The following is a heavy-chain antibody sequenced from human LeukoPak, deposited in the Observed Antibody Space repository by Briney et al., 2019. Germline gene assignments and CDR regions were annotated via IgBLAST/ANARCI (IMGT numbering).Heavy chain of an antibody. CDR2: INPNSGGT. J-gene: IGHJ4*02. CDR3: ARPEYSSGSFDY. Sequence: ASVKVSCKASGYTLTGYYMHWVRQAPGQGLEWVGRINPNSGGTNYAQKFQGRVTMTRDTSISTAYMELSRLRSDDTAVYYCARPEYSSGSFDYWGQGTLVTVSS. V-gene: IGHV1-2*06. CDR1: GYTLTGYY. D-gene: IGHD6-19*01.